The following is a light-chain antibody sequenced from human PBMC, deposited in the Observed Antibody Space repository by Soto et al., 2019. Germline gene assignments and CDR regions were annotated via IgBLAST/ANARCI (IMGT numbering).Light chain of an antibody. CDR1: SGHSSYA. CDR3: QTWGTGGVV. V-gene: IGLV4-69*01. Sequence: QTVVTQSPSASASLGASVKLTCTLSSGHSSYAIAWHQQQPEKGPRYLMKLNSDGSHSKGDGIPYRFSGSSSGAERYLTISSLQSEDEADYYCQTWGTGGVVFGGGTKLTVL. J-gene: IGLJ2*01. CDR2: LNSDGSH.